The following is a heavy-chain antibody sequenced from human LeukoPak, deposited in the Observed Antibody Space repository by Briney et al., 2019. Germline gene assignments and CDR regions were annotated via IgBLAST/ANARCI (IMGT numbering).Heavy chain of an antibody. J-gene: IGHJ4*02. Sequence: SQTLSLTCTVSGGSISSGDYYWSWLRQPPGKGLEWIGYIYYSGSTYYNPSLKSRVTISVDTSKNQFSLKLSSVPAADPAVYYCARLVVVSLGFNYGGKGTLFTFSS. CDR3: ARLVVVSLGFNY. V-gene: IGHV4-30-4*01. CDR2: IYYSGST. CDR1: GGSISSGDYY. D-gene: IGHD2-2*01.